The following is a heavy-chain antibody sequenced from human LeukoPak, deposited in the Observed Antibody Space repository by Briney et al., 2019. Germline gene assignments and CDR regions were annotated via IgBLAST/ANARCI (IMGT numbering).Heavy chain of an antibody. CDR3: ARDLMVRGDPFDY. CDR2: ISSSSSYI. V-gene: IGHV3-21*01. D-gene: IGHD3-10*01. CDR1: GFTFSSYS. J-gene: IGHJ4*02. Sequence: GGSLRLSCAASGFTFSSYSMNWVRQAPGKGLEWVSSISSSSSYIYYADSVKGRFTISRDNAKNSLYLQMNSLRAEDTAVYYCARDLMVRGDPFDYWGQGTLVTVSS.